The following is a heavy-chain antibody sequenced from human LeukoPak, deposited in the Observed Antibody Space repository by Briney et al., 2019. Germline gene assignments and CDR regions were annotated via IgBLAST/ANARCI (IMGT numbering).Heavy chain of an antibody. CDR3: AREVRGVINDYYCYGMDV. CDR2: IYSGGST. CDR1: GFTVSSNY. V-gene: IGHV3-53*01. D-gene: IGHD3-10*01. Sequence: SGGSLRLSCAASGFTVSSNYMSWVRQAPGKGLEWVSVIYSGGSTYYADSVKGRFTISRDNSKNTLYLQMNSLRAEDTAVYYCAREVRGVINDYYCYGMDVWGQGTTVTVSS. J-gene: IGHJ6*02.